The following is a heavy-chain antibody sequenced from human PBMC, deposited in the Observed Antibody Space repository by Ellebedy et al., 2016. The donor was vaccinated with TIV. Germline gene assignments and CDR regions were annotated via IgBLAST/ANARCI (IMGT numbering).Heavy chain of an antibody. CDR3: AKDTRGAVAEAKSYYYYYGMDV. CDR2: ISNTGSRT. J-gene: IGHJ6*02. V-gene: IGHV3-23*01. Sequence: GESLKISCAASGFTFSSYTMSWVRQAPGKGLEWVSTISNTGSRTYYADSVEGRFIISRDNSKKTLYLQMNSLRAEDTAVYYCAKDTRGAVAEAKSYYYYYGMDVWGQGTTVTVSS. CDR1: GFTFSSYT. D-gene: IGHD6-19*01.